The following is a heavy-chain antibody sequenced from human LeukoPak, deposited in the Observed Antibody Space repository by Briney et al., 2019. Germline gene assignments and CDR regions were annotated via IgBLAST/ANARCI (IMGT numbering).Heavy chain of an antibody. J-gene: IGHJ4*02. CDR1: GFTFSSYG. CDR3: AKDYTGTQDY. CDR2: ISYDGSNK. Sequence: GGSLRLSCVASGFTFSSYGMHWVRQAPGKGLEWVAVISYDGSNKYYADSVKGRFTISRDNSKNTLYLQMNSLRAEDTAVYYCAKDYTGTQDYWGQGTLVTVSS. V-gene: IGHV3-30*18.